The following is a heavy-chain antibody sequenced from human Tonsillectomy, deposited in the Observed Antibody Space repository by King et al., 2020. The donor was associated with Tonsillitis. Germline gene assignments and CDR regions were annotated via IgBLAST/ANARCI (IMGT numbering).Heavy chain of an antibody. Sequence: QLQESGPGLVKPSQTLSLTCSVSVGSVSSGGYYWSWIRQLPGKGLEWIGYIYHSGGTNYNPSLKNLVSISLDTSRNQFSLRLNSVTAADTAVYYCATSTYSGYGYFDYWGQGTLVTVSS. J-gene: IGHJ4*02. V-gene: IGHV4-31*01. CDR3: ATSTYSGYGYFDY. CDR2: IYHSGGT. D-gene: IGHD5-12*01. CDR1: VGSVSSGGYY.